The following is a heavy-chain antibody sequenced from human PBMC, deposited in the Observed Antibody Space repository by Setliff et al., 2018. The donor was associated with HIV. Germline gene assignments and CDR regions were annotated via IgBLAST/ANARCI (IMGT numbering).Heavy chain of an antibody. CDR3: ARDNRSGWYYFDY. CDR2: INPSGGST. D-gene: IGHD6-19*01. CDR1: GYTFTSYY. Sequence: VSGKVSCKASGYTFTSYYMHWVRQAPGQGLEWMGIINPSGGSTSYAQKFQGRVTMTRDTSTSTVYMELSSLRSEDTAVYYCARDNRSGWYYFDYWGQGTLVTVSS. V-gene: IGHV1-46*01. J-gene: IGHJ4*02.